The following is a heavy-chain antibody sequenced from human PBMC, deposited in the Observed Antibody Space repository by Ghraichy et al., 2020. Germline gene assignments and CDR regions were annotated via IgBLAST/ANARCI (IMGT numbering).Heavy chain of an antibody. J-gene: IGHJ6*03. CDR2: INHSGST. CDR1: GGSFSGYY. V-gene: IGHV4-34*01. CDR3: ARGLYTYFWSGYSVNWDYSYYYMDV. D-gene: IGHD3-3*01. Sequence: SETLSLTCAVYGGSFSGYYWSWIRQPPGKGLEWIGEINHSGSTNYNPSLKSRVTISVDTSKNQFSLKLSSVTAADTAVYYCARGLYTYFWSGYSVNWDYSYYYMDVWGKGTTVTVSS.